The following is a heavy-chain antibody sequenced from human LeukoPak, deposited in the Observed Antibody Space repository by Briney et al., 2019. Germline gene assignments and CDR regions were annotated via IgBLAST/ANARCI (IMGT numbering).Heavy chain of an antibody. CDR1: GSTISYFW. J-gene: IGHJ5*02. CDR2: IKQDGSEK. V-gene: IGHV3-7*04. D-gene: IGHD3-10*01. CDR3: ARYYYGSGPPRNWFDP. Sequence: GGSLRLSCIDSGSTISYFWMSWVRQAPGKGLEWVANIKQDGSEKYYVDSVKGRFTISRDNAKNSLYLQMSSLRAEDTAVYYCARYYYGSGPPRNWFDPWGQGTLVTVSS.